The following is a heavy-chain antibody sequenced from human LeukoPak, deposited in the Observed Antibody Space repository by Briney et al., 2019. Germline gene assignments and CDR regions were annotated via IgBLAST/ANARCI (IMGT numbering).Heavy chain of an antibody. CDR2: IKSKTDGGTT. CDR3: TTDTAADIVVVPAATSLQI. J-gene: IGHJ3*02. Sequence: PGGSLRLSCAAAAVSSSNAWMSWVRQVPGEGREWVGRIKSKTDGGTTNYAPPVKGRFTISRDDSKNTLYLQMNSLKTEDTAVYYCTTDTAADIVVVPAATSLQIWGQGTMVTVSS. CDR1: AVSSSNAW. V-gene: IGHV3-15*01. D-gene: IGHD2-2*01.